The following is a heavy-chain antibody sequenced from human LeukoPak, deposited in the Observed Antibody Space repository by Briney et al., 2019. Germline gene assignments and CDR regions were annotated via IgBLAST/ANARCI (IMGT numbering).Heavy chain of an antibody. CDR3: ARKGCGGDCYSGNWFDP. V-gene: IGHV5-51*01. Sequence: GESLKISCKGSGYSFTSYWIGWVRQMPGKGLEWVGIIYPGDSDTRYSPSFQGQVTISADKSISTAYLQWSSLKASDTAMYYCARKGCGGDCYSGNWFDPWGQGTLVTVSS. J-gene: IGHJ5*02. D-gene: IGHD2-21*02. CDR1: GYSFTSYW. CDR2: IYPGDSDT.